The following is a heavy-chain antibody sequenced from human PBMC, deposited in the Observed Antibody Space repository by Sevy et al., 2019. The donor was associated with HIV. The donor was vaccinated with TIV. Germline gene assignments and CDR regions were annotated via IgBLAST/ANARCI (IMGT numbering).Heavy chain of an antibody. CDR2: ISSNGDST. V-gene: IGHV3-64D*06. Sequence: GGSLRVSCSVSGFTFNYYGMYWVRQAPGKGLQYVSGISSNGDSTDYADSVKGRFIISRDNSKNTLYLQMSSLRPEDTAVYYCLRDLLRPVVVPAASSDYWGQGTLVTVSS. D-gene: IGHD2-2*01. J-gene: IGHJ4*02. CDR3: LRDLLRPVVVPAASSDY. CDR1: GFTFNYYG.